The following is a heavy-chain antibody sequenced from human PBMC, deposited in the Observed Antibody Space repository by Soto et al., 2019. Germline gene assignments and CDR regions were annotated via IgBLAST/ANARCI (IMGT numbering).Heavy chain of an antibody. V-gene: IGHV4-31*03. J-gene: IGHJ4*02. D-gene: IGHD3-22*01. CDR3: ARLWTYDSSGYYGWYYFDY. CDR1: GGSISSGGYY. CDR2: IYYSGST. Sequence: QVQLQESGPGLVKPSQTLSLTCTVSGGSISSGGYYWSWIRQHPGKGLEWIGYIYYSGSTYYNPSLKSRVTISVDTSKNLFSLKLSSVTAADTAVYYCARLWTYDSSGYYGWYYFDYWGQGTLVTVSS.